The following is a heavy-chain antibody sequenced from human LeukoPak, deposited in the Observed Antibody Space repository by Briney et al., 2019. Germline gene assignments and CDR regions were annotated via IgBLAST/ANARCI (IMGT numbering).Heavy chain of an antibody. CDR3: ARDNSVALIDY. CDR2: ISSNNVKT. Sequence: ASVKVSCKASGYTFTTYGISWVRQAPGQGLEWMGWISSNNVKTNYAQKFQGRVTMTTDTSTSTAYMELGSLGSDDTAVYYCARDNSVALIDYWGQGTLVTVS. J-gene: IGHJ4*02. V-gene: IGHV1-18*01. D-gene: IGHD4-23*01. CDR1: GYTFTTYG.